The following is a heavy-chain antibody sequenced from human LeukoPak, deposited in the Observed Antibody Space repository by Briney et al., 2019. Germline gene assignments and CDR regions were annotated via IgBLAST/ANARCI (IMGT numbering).Heavy chain of an antibody. J-gene: IGHJ4*02. Sequence: GRSLRLSCTTSGFTFSRYWMTWVRQAPGKGLEWVANIKEDGSRRNYVDSVKGRFTISRGNAKNSLYLQMNSLRAEDTAVYYCATPLDYYDSSGYHQGGDWGQGTLVTVSS. CDR2: IKEDGSRR. D-gene: IGHD3-22*01. V-gene: IGHV3-7*03. CDR1: GFTFSRYW. CDR3: ATPLDYYDSSGYHQGGD.